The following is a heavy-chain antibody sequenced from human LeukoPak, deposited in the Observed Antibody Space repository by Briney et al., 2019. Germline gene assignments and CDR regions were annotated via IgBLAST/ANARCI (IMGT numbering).Heavy chain of an antibody. CDR2: INPSGGST. CDR1: GYTFTSYY. D-gene: IGHD4-17*01. Sequence: ASVKVSCKASGYTFTSYYMHWVRQAPGQGLEWMGIINPSGGSTSYAQKFQGRVTMTRDMSTSTVYTELSSLRSEDTAVYYCARGLGDYPGGLDAFDIWGQGTMVTVSS. CDR3: ARGLGDYPGGLDAFDI. J-gene: IGHJ3*02. V-gene: IGHV1-46*01.